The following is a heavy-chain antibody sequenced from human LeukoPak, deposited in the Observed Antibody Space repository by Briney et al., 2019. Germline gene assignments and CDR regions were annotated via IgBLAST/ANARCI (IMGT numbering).Heavy chain of an antibody. V-gene: IGHV1-2*02. CDR3: ARPLRVTMIRGAAFRASSDFDP. D-gene: IGHD3-10*01. CDR2: INPNTGGT. CDR1: GYTFTGYY. J-gene: IGHJ5*02. Sequence: ASVKVSCKASGYTFTGYYMHWVRQAPGQGLEWMGWINPNTGGTKYAQRFQDRVTMTRDTSISTAYMEVSRLRYDDTAVYYCARPLRVTMIRGAAFRASSDFDPWGQGTLVTVSS.